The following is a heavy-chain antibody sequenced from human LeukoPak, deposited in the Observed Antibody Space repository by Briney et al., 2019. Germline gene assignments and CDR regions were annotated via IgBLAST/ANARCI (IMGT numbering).Heavy chain of an antibody. V-gene: IGHV7-4-1*02. D-gene: IGHD2-15*01. CDR3: ATDFGSLYCSGGSCLDYYYGMDV. J-gene: IGHJ6*02. CDR2: INTNTGNP. Sequence: ASVKVSCKASGYTFTSYAMNWVRQAPGQGLEWMGWINTNTGNPTYAQGFTGRFVFSLDTSVSTAYLQISSLKAEDTAVYYCATDFGSLYCSGGSCLDYYYGMDVWGQGTTVTVSS. CDR1: GYTFTSYA.